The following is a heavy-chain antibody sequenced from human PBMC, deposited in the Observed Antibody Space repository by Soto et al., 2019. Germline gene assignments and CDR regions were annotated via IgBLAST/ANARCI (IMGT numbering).Heavy chain of an antibody. V-gene: IGHV3-23*01. CDR1: VFTFSSYA. CDR3: AKSPGMYYYDSSGYYHYDY. D-gene: IGHD3-22*01. CDR2: ISGSGVST. Sequence: PGGSLRLSCAASVFTFSSYAMSWVRQAPGKGLDWVSAISGSGVSTYYADSVKGRFTISRDNSKNTLYLQMNSLRAEDTAVYYCAKSPGMYYYDSSGYYHYDYWGQGTLVTVSS. J-gene: IGHJ4*02.